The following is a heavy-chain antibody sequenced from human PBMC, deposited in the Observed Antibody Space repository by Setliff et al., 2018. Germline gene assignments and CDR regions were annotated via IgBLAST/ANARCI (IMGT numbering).Heavy chain of an antibody. D-gene: IGHD6-6*01. CDR1: GGTFSDYY. Sequence: SETLSLTCAAYGGTFSDYYWTWIRQPPGKGLEWIGEINHSGTTNYNPSLKSRVSISIDTAKDQFSLRMNSVTAADAAIYYCARGRNVAARLLDTWGQGSRVTVS. CDR2: INHSGTT. CDR3: ARGRNVAARLLDT. V-gene: IGHV4-34*01. J-gene: IGHJ5*02.